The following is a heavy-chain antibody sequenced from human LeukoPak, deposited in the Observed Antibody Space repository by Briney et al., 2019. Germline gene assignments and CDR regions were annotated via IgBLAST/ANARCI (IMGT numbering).Heavy chain of an antibody. CDR2: ISAGSGKT. V-gene: IGHV1-3*01. D-gene: IGHD3-22*01. CDR1: GHSFNDYA. CDR3: ARQYDSRGYSPDY. Sequence: ASVKVSCKASGHSFNDYAVQWVRQAPGQGLEWMGWISAGSGKTKYSHKFQGRITITMDTFATTAYMALSSLRSSDTAVYYCARQYDSRGYSPDYWGQGTLITVSS. J-gene: IGHJ4*02.